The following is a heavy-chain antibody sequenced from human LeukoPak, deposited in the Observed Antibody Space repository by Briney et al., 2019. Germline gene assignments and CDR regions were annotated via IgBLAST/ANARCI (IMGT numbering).Heavy chain of an antibody. CDR2: ISGSGGNT. D-gene: IGHD3-9*01. Sequence: GGSLRLSCAASGFTFSSYGMSWVRQAPGKGLEWVSAISGSGGNTYYADSVKGRFTISRDNSKNTLYLQMNSLRAEDTAVYYCAKDGPYYDILTGYYTEFQNRNGGDAFDIWGQGTMVTVSS. CDR3: AKDGPYYDILTGYYTEFQNRNGGDAFDI. J-gene: IGHJ3*02. V-gene: IGHV3-23*01. CDR1: GFTFSSYG.